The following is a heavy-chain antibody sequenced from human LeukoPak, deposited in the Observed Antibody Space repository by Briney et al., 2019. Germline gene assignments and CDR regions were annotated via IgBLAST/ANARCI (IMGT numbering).Heavy chain of an antibody. CDR2: VHYSGST. V-gene: IGHV4-59*12. Sequence: PSETLSLTCTVSGGSISSYYWTWIRQPPGKGLEWLGYVHYSGSTNYNPSLKSRVTISLDTSKNRFSLKLSSVTAADTAVYYCARDVDYGYFDYWGQGTLVTVSS. CDR1: GGSISSYY. CDR3: ARDVDYGYFDY. D-gene: IGHD4-17*01. J-gene: IGHJ4*02.